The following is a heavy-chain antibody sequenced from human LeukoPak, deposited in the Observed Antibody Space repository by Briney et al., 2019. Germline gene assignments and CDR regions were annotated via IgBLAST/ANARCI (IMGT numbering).Heavy chain of an antibody. Sequence: PSETLSLTCTVSGGSISSSRYYWGWIRQPPGKGLEWIGSIYYSGSTYYNPSLKSRVTISVDTSKNQFSLKLSSVPAADTAVYYCARHPYQLLWLSWFDPWGQGTLVTVSS. CDR2: IYYSGST. J-gene: IGHJ5*02. V-gene: IGHV4-39*01. D-gene: IGHD2-2*01. CDR3: ARHPYQLLWLSWFDP. CDR1: GGSISSSRYY.